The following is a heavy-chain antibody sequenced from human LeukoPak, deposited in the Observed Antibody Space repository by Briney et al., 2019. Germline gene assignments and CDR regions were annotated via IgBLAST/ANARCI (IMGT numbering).Heavy chain of an antibody. D-gene: IGHD1-26*01. CDR1: GGSFSGYY. V-gene: IGHV4-34*01. J-gene: IGHJ4*02. Sequence: KPSETLSLTCAVYGGSFSGYYWSWIRQPPGKGLEWIGEINHSGSTNYNPSLKSRVTISVDTSKNQFSLKLSSVTAADTAVYYCARSSRWELLPPLDYWGQGTLVTVSS. CDR3: ARSSRWELLPPLDY. CDR2: INHSGST.